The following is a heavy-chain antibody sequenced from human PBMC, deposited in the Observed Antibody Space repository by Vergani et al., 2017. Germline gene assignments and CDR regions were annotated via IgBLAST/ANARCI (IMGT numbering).Heavy chain of an antibody. CDR3: AREFGPIWSGYYTPDYYYYMDV. D-gene: IGHD3-3*01. J-gene: IGHJ6*03. V-gene: IGHV1-46*01. CDR1: GYTFTSYY. Sequence: QVQLVQSGAEVKKPGASVKVSCKASGYTFTSYYMHWVRQAPGQGLEWMGIINPSGGSTSYAQKFQGRVTMTTDTSTSTAYMDLRSLRSDDTAVYYCAREFGPIWSGYYTPDYYYYMDVWGKGP. CDR2: INPSGGST.